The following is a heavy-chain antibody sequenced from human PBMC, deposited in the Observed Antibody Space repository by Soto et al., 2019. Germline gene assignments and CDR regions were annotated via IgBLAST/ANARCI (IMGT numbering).Heavy chain of an antibody. Sequence: ASVKVSCKASGYTSTSYAMHWVRQAPGQRLEWMGWINAGNGNTKYSQKFQGRVTITRDTSACTAYMELSSLRSEDTAVYYCARCFRGGHADLFAPPGQGTLVTVSS. J-gene: IGHJ5*02. CDR3: ARCFRGGHADLFAP. V-gene: IGHV1-3*01. D-gene: IGHD2-15*01. CDR2: INAGNGNT. CDR1: GYTSTSYA.